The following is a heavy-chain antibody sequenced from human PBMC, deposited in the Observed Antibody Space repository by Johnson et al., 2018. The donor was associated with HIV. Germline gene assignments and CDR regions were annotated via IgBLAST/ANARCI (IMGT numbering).Heavy chain of an antibody. J-gene: IGHJ3*02. V-gene: IGHV3-74*01. D-gene: IGHD5-18*01. Sequence: EQLVESGGGLVQPGGSLRLSCAASGFIFSSYWMHWVRQAPGKGLVWVSRINSDGSSTTYADSVKGRFTISRDNAKNTLYLQMNSLRAEDTAGYYCPRETNFAMAGDAFDIWGQGTMVTVSS. CDR2: INSDGSST. CDR1: GFIFSSYW. CDR3: PRETNFAMAGDAFDI.